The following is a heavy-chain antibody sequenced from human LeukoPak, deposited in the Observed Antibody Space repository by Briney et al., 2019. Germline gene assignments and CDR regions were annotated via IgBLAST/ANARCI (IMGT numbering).Heavy chain of an antibody. CDR1: GFTFSDYY. V-gene: IGHV3-11*01. Sequence: PGGSLRLSCAASGFTFSDYYMTWIRQAPGKGLGWVSYTSSSGRTIYYADSVKGRFTISRDNAKSSLFLQMNSLRAEDTAVYYCARQREVTTIFTALGYWGQGTLVTVSS. D-gene: IGHD5-24*01. CDR3: ARQREVTTIFTALGY. J-gene: IGHJ4*02. CDR2: TSSSGRTI.